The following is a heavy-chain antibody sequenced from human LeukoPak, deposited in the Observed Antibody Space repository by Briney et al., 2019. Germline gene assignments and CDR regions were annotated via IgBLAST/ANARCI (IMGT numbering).Heavy chain of an antibody. Sequence: PGGSLRLSCAASGFTFSGDWMSWVREAPGKGLEWVSNIKQDGSEKYYVDSVKGRFTISRDNAKNTLFLQMISMRGEDTAVNDSARDWQWQQLDGDDFDIWGQGTMVTVSS. CDR2: IKQDGSEK. D-gene: IGHD6-13*01. V-gene: IGHV3-7*04. J-gene: IGHJ3*02. CDR3: ARDWQWQQLDGDDFDI. CDR1: GFTFSGDW.